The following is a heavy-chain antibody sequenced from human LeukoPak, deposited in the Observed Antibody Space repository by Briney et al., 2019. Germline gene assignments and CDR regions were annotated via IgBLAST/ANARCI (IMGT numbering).Heavy chain of an antibody. CDR2: ISSSSSYI. D-gene: IGHD5-24*01. Sequence: PGGSLRLSCTASGFTFSSYAMNWVRQAPGKGLEWVSSISSSSSYIYYADSVKGRFTISRDNAKNSLYLQMNSLRAEDTAVYYCARDVTIFRSWFDPWGQGTLVTVSS. CDR3: ARDVTIFRSWFDP. V-gene: IGHV3-21*01. CDR1: GFTFSSYA. J-gene: IGHJ5*02.